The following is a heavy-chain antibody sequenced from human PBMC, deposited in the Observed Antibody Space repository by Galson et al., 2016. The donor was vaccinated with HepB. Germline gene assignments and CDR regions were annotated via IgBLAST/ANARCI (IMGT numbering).Heavy chain of an antibody. J-gene: IGHJ4*02. CDR3: ARGGGYGSGSYYNDY. D-gene: IGHD3-10*01. V-gene: IGHV4-31*03. CDR1: GGSISSSNYY. CDR2: IYHSGST. Sequence: TLSLTCTVSGGSISSSNYYWSWIRQHPGKGLEWIGYIYHSGSTYYNPSLKSRVTISVDTSKNQLFLKLSSVTAADTAVYYCARGGGYGSGSYYNDYWGQGPLVTVSS.